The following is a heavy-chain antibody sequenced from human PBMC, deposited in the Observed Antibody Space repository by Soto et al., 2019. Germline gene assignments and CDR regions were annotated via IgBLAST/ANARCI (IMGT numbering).Heavy chain of an antibody. V-gene: IGHV4-61*01. J-gene: IGHJ4*02. CDR3: ARFLNYCGSGSYFDS. CDR1: GGSVSSNSYY. Sequence: SETLSLTCTVSGGSVSSNSYYWSWIRQPPGKGLEWIGYIYYSGSTNYNPPLKSRLTILVDTSKNQFSLKLNSVTAADTAVYYCARFLNYCGSGSYFDSSGRGTLVTGSS. D-gene: IGHD3-10*01. CDR2: IYYSGST.